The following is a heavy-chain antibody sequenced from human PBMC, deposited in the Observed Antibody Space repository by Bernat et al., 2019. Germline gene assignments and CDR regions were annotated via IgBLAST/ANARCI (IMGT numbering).Heavy chain of an antibody. J-gene: IGHJ4*02. CDR2: INPSGGST. CDR1: GYTFTSYY. V-gene: IGHV1-46*01. Sequence: QVQLVQSGAEVKKPGASVKVSCKASGYTFTSYYMHWVRQAPGQGLEWMGIINPSGGSTSYAQKFQGRVTMTRDTSTSTVYMELSRLRSEDTAVYYCARDSKYQLLSYYFDYWGQGTLVTVSS. CDR3: ARDSKYQLLSYYFDY. D-gene: IGHD2-2*01.